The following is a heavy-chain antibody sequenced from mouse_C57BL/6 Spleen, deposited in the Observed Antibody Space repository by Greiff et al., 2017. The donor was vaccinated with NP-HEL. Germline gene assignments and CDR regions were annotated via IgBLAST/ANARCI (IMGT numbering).Heavy chain of an antibody. Sequence: QVQLKESGPGLVAPSQSLSITCTVSGFSLQSYALSLVRPPPGMGLDWLGLIWTGGRPHYNSALKSRLSISKDNSKSQVFLKKNSLQTDDTARYYCARKSNYLYLDVWGTGTTVTVSS. J-gene: IGHJ1*03. CDR1: GFSLQSYA. D-gene: IGHD2-5*01. CDR2: IWTGGRP. CDR3: ARKSNYLYLDV. V-gene: IGHV2-9-1*01.